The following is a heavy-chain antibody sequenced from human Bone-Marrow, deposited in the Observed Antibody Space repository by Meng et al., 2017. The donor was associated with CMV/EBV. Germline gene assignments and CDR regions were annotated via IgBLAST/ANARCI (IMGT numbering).Heavy chain of an antibody. CDR2: ISYDGSNK. Sequence: GESLKIFCAASGFTFSSYAMHWVRQAPGKGLEWVAVISYDGSNKYYADSVKGRFTISRDNAKNSLYLQMNSLRAEDTALYYCARVDYYDSSAFDYWGQGTLITVSS. J-gene: IGHJ4*02. CDR3: ARVDYYDSSAFDY. D-gene: IGHD3-22*01. CDR1: GFTFSSYA. V-gene: IGHV3-30*04.